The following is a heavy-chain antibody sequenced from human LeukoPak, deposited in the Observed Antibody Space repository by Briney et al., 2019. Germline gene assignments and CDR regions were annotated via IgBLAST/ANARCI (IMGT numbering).Heavy chain of an antibody. V-gene: IGHV1-2*02. CDR1: GYTFTGYY. D-gene: IGHD3-10*01. CDR3: ARDFRVSNKRGSFDP. CDR2: INPNSGGT. Sequence: ASVKVSCKASGYTFTGYYMHWVRQAPGQGLEWMGWINPNSGGTNYAQKFQGRVTMTRDTSISTAYMELSRLRSDDTAVYYCARDFRVSNKRGSFDPWGQGTLVTVSS. J-gene: IGHJ5*02.